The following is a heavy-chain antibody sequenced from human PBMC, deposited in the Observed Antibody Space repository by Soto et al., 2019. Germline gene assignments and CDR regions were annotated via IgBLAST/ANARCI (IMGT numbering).Heavy chain of an antibody. CDR2: ISYDGSNK. CDR3: ARARFLEWLLSHDAFDI. D-gene: IGHD3-3*01. CDR1: GFTFSSYA. V-gene: IGHV3-30-3*01. Sequence: GGSLRLSCAASGFTFSSYAMHWVRQAPGKGLEWVAVISYDGSNKYHADSVKGRFTISRDNSKNTLYLQMNSLRAEDTAVYYCARARFLEWLLSHDAFDIWGQGTMVTVSS. J-gene: IGHJ3*02.